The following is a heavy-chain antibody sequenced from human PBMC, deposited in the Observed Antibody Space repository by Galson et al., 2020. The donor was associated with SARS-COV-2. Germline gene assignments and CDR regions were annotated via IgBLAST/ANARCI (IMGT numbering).Heavy chain of an antibody. V-gene: IGHV3-48*03. Sequence: GESLKLSCAASGFTFSFYEMNWVRQAPGKGLEWVSYISATGRTIYYADSVKGRFTISRDNAKNSLYLQMNSLRAEDTAIYYCARDDVVPAALPDYYYMDVWGKGTTVIVSS. CDR3: ARDDVVPAALPDYYYMDV. CDR1: GFTFSFYE. J-gene: IGHJ6*03. D-gene: IGHD2-2*01. CDR2: ISATGRTI.